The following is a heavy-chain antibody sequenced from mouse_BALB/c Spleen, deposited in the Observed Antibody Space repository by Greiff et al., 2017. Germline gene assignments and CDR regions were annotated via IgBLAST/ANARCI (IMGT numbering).Heavy chain of an antibody. D-gene: IGHD2-4*01. CDR2: IYPYNGGT. V-gene: IGHV1S29*02. CDR3: ARWGSYYDYDGAY. J-gene: IGHJ3*01. Sequence: VQLKESGPELVKPGASVKISCKASGYTFTDYNMHWVKQSHGKSLEWIGYIYPYNGGTGYNQKFKSKATLTVDNSSSTAYMELRSLTSEDSAVYYCARWGSYYDYDGAYWGQGTLVTVSA. CDR1: GYTFTDYN.